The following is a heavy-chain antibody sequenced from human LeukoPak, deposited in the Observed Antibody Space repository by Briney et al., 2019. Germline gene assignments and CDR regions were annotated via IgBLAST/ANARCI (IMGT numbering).Heavy chain of an antibody. Sequence: ASVKVSCKASGDTFTGYHMHWVRQAPGQGLEWMGWINPNSGGTNYAQNFQGRVTITRSTSISTAYMELSSLRSEDTAVYYCARAPVTTGPYYYYMDVWGKGTTVTVSS. CDR2: INPNSGGT. CDR3: ARAPVTTGPYYYYMDV. CDR1: GDTFTGYH. D-gene: IGHD4-17*01. V-gene: IGHV1-2*02. J-gene: IGHJ6*03.